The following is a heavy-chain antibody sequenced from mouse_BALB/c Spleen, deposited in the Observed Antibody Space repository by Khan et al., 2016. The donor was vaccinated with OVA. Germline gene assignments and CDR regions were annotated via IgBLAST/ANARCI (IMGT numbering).Heavy chain of an antibody. Sequence: VKLLESGPGLVAPSQSLSITCTISGFSLTNYGVHWVRQPPGKGLEWLVVIWSDGNTTYNSALKSRLTVDKDNSKSQVFLKMNSLQTDDTAMYFCARQPYYHYNIMDYWGQGTSVTVSS. CDR1: GFSLTNYG. J-gene: IGHJ4*01. CDR3: ARQPYYHYNIMDY. V-gene: IGHV2-6-1*01. D-gene: IGHD2-10*01. CDR2: IWSDGNT.